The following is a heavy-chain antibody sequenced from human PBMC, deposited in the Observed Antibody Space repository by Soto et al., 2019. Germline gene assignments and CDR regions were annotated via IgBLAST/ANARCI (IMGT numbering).Heavy chain of an antibody. J-gene: IGHJ6*02. CDR3: TRDGGANYYYYGMDG. V-gene: IGHV3-23*01. CDR2: ITASGDTT. D-gene: IGHD3-10*01. Sequence: PGGSLRLSCAASGFTFSSYAMSWVRQAPGKGLEWDSAITASGDTTYYADSVKGRFTISRDNSKSTMYLQMNSLRAEDTAVYYCTRDGGANYYYYGMDGWGQGTTVTVAS. CDR1: GFTFSSYA.